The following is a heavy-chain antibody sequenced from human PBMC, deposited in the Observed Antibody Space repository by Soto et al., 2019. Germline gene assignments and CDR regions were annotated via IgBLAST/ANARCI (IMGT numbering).Heavy chain of an antibody. V-gene: IGHV1-69*13. CDR2: IIPIFGTA. CDR3: ARDSREILRLGELSPTDAFDI. CDR1: GGTFSSYA. Sequence: SVKVSCKASGGTFSSYAISWVRQAPGQGLEWMGGIIPIFGTANYAQKFQGRVTITADESTSTAYMELSSLRSEDTAVYYCARDSREILRLGELSPTDAFDIWGQGTMVTVS. D-gene: IGHD3-16*02. J-gene: IGHJ3*02.